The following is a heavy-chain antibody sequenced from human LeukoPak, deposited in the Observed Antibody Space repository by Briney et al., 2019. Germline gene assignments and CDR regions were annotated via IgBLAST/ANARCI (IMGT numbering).Heavy chain of an antibody. CDR1: GGSFSGYY. Sequence: SETLSLTCAVYGGSFSGYYWSWIRQPPGKGLEWSGEINHSGSTNYNPSLKSRVTISVDTSKNQFSLKLSSVTAADTAVYYCARVTGYSSSWYFQHWGQGTLVTVSS. CDR2: INHSGST. D-gene: IGHD6-13*01. CDR3: ARVTGYSSSWYFQH. V-gene: IGHV4-34*01. J-gene: IGHJ1*01.